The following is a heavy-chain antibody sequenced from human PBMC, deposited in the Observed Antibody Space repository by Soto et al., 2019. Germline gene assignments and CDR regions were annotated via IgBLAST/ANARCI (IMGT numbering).Heavy chain of an antibody. V-gene: IGHV3-11*05. CDR3: VRGDRSSCHTGYCYFDF. D-gene: IGHD2-8*02. Sequence: QVQLVESGGGLVKPGGSLRLSCAASGFVFRDYFLAWIRQAPGRGMEWLSYVSSNGAHSLYADSVKGRFTVSKDNSKRSLTLQMNSLRVDDTAVYYCVRGDRSSCHTGYCYFDFWGQGSQVIVSS. CDR2: VSSNGAHS. J-gene: IGHJ4*02. CDR1: GFVFRDYF.